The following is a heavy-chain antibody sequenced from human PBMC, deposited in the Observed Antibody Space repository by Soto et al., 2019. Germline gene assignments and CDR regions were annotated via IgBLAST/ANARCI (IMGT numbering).Heavy chain of an antibody. CDR2: IYWDKDK. CDR3: AHIVPLDYIGYNYQF. D-gene: IGHD1-1*01. J-gene: IGHJ4*02. V-gene: IGHV2-5*02. CDR1: GFSLSTHTVG. Sequence: QITLKESGPTLVKPTQTLTLTCTFSGFSLSTHTVGVAWIRQPPGKALEWLELIYWDKDKRYSPSLKSRLTITKDTIKNQVVLTMSNTDPVDTAPYYCAHIVPLDYIGYNYQFWSQGTPVTVYS.